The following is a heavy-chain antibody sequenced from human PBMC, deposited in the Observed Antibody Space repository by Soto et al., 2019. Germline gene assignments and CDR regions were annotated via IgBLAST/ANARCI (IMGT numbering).Heavy chain of an antibody. V-gene: IGHV2-5*02. CDR3: AHSLIGYYYDSSGSNWFDP. J-gene: IGHJ5*02. CDR1: GFSLSTSGVG. Sequence: QITLKESGPTLVKPTQPLTLTCTFSGFSLSTSGVGVGWIRQPPGKALEWLALIYWDDGKRYSPSLKSRLTITKDTSKNQVVLTMTNMDPVDTATYYCAHSLIGYYYDSSGSNWFDPWGQGTLVTVSS. D-gene: IGHD3-22*01. CDR2: IYWDDGK.